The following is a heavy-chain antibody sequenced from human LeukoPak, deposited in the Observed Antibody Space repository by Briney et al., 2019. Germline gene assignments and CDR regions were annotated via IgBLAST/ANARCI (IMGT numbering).Heavy chain of an antibody. CDR2: ISSSSSTI. Sequence: PEGSLRLSCAASGFTFSSYNMNWVRQAPGKGLEWVSHISSSSSTIYYADSVKGRFTISRDNAKNSLYLQMNSLRVEDTAVYYCAKVAKYYYGPETYYFFEQWGQGTPVTASS. CDR3: AKVAKYYYGPETYYFFEQ. CDR1: GFTFSSYN. J-gene: IGHJ4*02. D-gene: IGHD3-10*01. V-gene: IGHV3-48*01.